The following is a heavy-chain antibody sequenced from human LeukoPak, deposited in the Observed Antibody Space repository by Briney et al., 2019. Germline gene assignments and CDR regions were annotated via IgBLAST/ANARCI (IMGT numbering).Heavy chain of an antibody. CDR2: IYYSGST. V-gene: IGHV4-31*03. CDR3: ARDESGSFSFDY. J-gene: IGHJ4*02. CDR1: GGSISSGGYY. Sequence: SQTLSLTCTVSGGSISSGGYYWSWIRQHPGKGLEWIGYIYYSGSTYHNPSLRSRVAISVDTSKNQFSLKLSSVTAADTAVYYCARDESGSFSFDYWGQGTLVTVSS. D-gene: IGHD6-13*01.